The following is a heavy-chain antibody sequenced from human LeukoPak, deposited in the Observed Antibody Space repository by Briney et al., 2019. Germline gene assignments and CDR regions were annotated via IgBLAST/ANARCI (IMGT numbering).Heavy chain of an antibody. Sequence: GGSLRLSCAASGFTVSSNYMSWVRQAPGKGLEWVSVIYSGGSTYYADSVMGRFTISRDNSKNTLYLQMNSLRAEDTAVYYCARVAMGDQWLVRYFDYWGQGTLVTVSS. CDR2: IYSGGST. CDR1: GFTVSSNY. CDR3: ARVAMGDQWLVRYFDY. D-gene: IGHD6-19*01. V-gene: IGHV3-53*01. J-gene: IGHJ4*02.